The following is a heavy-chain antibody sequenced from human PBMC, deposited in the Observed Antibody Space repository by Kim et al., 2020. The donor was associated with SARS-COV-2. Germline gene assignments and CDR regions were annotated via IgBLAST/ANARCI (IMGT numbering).Heavy chain of an antibody. J-gene: IGHJ4*02. D-gene: IGHD5-18*01. V-gene: IGHV3-64*01. CDR3: ARASLQLAYYFDY. Sequence: ATSVKGRFTISRDNSKNTLYLQMGSLRAEDMAVYYCARASLQLAYYFDYWGEGTLVTVSS.